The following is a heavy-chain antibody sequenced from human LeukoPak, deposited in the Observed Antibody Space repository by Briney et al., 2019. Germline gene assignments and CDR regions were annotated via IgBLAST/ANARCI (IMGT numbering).Heavy chain of an antibody. D-gene: IGHD3-10*01. CDR1: GFTFDDYA. CDR3: AKDITWYYYGSGNYFDY. V-gene: IGHV3-43*02. CDR2: ISGDGGST. J-gene: IGHJ4*02. Sequence: PGGPLRLSCAASGFTFDDYAMHWVRPAPGKGLEWVSLISGDGGSTYYADSVKGRFTISRDNSKNSLYLQMNSLRTEDTALYYCAKDITWYYYGSGNYFDYWGQGTLVTVSS.